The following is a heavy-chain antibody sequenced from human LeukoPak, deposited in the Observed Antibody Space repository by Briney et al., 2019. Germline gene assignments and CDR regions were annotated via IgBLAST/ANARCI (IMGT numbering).Heavy chain of an antibody. J-gene: IGHJ4*02. CDR3: ARGGDIVVVPAAMGIDY. CDR1: GFTFSSYW. Sequence: GGSLRRSCAASGFTFSSYWMHWVRQAPGKGLVWVSRINSDGSSTSYADSVKGRFTISRDNAKNTLYLQMNSLRAEDTAVYYCARGGDIVVVPAAMGIDYWGQGTLVTVSS. D-gene: IGHD2-2*01. CDR2: INSDGSST. V-gene: IGHV3-74*01.